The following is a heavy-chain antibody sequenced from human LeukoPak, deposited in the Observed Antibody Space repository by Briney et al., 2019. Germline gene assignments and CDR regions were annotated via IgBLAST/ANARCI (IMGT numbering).Heavy chain of an antibody. D-gene: IGHD3-9*01. Sequence: SETLSLTCTVSGGSISNYYWSWIRQPPGKGLEWIGYIYHSGSTYYNPSLKSRVTISVDRSKNQFSLKLSSVTAADTAVYYCARGGRYFDWVIDYWGQGTLVTVSS. CDR3: ARGGRYFDWVIDY. CDR2: IYHSGST. CDR1: GGSISNYY. J-gene: IGHJ4*02. V-gene: IGHV4-59*12.